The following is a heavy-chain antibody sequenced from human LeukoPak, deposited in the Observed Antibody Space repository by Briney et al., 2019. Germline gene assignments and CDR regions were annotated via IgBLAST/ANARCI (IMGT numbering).Heavy chain of an antibody. CDR1: RFTFSDYY. CDR2: ISGSSSYT. Sequence: GGSLRLSCAASRFTFSDYYMTWIRQAPGKGLEWVSYISGSSSYTNFADSVKGRFTISRDNAKNSLYLQMNSLRAEDTAVYYCARGGGEDTAMVTPDYWGQGTRVTFSS. V-gene: IGHV3-11*06. J-gene: IGHJ4*02. CDR3: ARGGGEDTAMVTPDY. D-gene: IGHD5-18*01.